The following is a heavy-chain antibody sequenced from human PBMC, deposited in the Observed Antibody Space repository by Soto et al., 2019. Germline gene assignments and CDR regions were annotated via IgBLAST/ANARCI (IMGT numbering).Heavy chain of an antibody. D-gene: IGHD3-9*01. CDR1: GDSVNSGTYC. CDR2: IYNSGTT. J-gene: IGHJ4*02. V-gene: IGHV4-61*01. CDR3: ARHYDILTGYYTPLEY. Sequence: SETLSLTCTVSGDSVNSGTYCWSWIRQPPGKGLEWIGYIYNSGTTKYNPSLKSRVTISVDTSKNQFSLKLSSVTAADTAVYYCARHYDILTGYYTPLEYWGQGTLVTVSS.